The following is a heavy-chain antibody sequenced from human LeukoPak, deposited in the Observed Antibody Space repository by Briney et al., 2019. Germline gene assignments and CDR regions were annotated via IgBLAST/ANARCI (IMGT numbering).Heavy chain of an antibody. CDR3: AKGFGGGATDAVYY. Sequence: GGSLRLSCAASGFTFSSYSMNWVRQAPGSGLEWVSFIRYDGSTKSYADSVKGRYTISGDNSRNTLYLQMSSLRVEDTALYYCAKGFGGGATDAVYYWGQGKLVTVS. CDR1: GFTFSSYS. CDR2: IRYDGSTK. J-gene: IGHJ4*02. D-gene: IGHD1-26*01. V-gene: IGHV3-30*02.